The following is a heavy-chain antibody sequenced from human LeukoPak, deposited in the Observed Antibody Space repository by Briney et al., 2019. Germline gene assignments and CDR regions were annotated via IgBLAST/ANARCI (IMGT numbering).Heavy chain of an antibody. CDR3: ARVGATDIVVVPAAYWFDP. Sequence: ASVKVSCKASGYTFTGYYMHWVRQAPGQGLEWMGWINPNSGGTNYAQKFQGRVTMTRDTSISTAYMELSSLRSEDTAVYYCARVGATDIVVVPAAYWFDPWGQGTLVTVSS. CDR1: GYTFTGYY. V-gene: IGHV1-2*02. CDR2: INPNSGGT. J-gene: IGHJ5*02. D-gene: IGHD2-2*01.